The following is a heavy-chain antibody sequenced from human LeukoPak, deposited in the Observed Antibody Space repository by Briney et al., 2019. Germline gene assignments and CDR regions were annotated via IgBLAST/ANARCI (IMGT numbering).Heavy chain of an antibody. CDR1: EITFSNYA. D-gene: IGHD5-12*01. J-gene: IGHJ3*01. CDR2: IGRSGSPT. Sequence: GGSLRLSCAASEITFSNYAISWVRQAPGKGPEWVAAIGRSGSPTYYADSVKGRFTISRDTSKNTLFLEMNSLRAEDTAVYYCAKVDPSVLGAFDVWGQGTMVTVSS. V-gene: IGHV3-23*05. CDR3: AKVDPSVLGAFDV.